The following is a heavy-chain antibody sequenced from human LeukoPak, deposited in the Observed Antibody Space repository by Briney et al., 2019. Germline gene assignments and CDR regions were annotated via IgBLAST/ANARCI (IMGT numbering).Heavy chain of an antibody. CDR2: ISSSSSTI. V-gene: IGHV3-48*01. CDR1: GFTFSRYS. Sequence: GGSLRLSCAASGFTFSRYSMNWVRQAPGKGLVWVSYISSSSSTIYYADAVKGRSTISRDNAKNSLYLQINSLRSEDTAVYYCARDSRGDYFDYWGQGTLVTVSS. J-gene: IGHJ4*02. CDR3: ARDSRGDYFDY. D-gene: IGHD3-10*01.